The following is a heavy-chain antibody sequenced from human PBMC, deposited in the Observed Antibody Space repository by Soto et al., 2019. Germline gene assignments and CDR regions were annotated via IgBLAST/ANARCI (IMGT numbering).Heavy chain of an antibody. CDR3: VGAAAGGLDY. D-gene: IGHD6-13*01. V-gene: IGHV3-74*01. CDR1: GFTFSSYW. Sequence: GGSLRLSCTASGFTFSSYWMHWVRQAPGKGLVWVSRINSVGSNTAYADSVKGRFTISRDNAKNTLYLQMNSLRAEDTAEYYCVGAAAGGLDYWGQGTLVTVSS. J-gene: IGHJ4*02. CDR2: INSVGSNT.